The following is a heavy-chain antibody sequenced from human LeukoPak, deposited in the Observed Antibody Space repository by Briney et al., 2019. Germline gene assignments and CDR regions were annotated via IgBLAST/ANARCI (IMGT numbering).Heavy chain of an antibody. CDR3: ARSYGSGSYFDY. D-gene: IGHD3-10*01. V-gene: IGHV4-59*01. J-gene: IGHJ4*02. CDR1: GGSISTFY. CDR2: IYYSGSA. Sequence: SETLSLTCTVSGGSISTFYWSWIRQPPGRGLEWIGYIYYSGSAKYNPSPKSRVTISVDTSKSQFSLKLSSVTAADTAVYYCARSYGSGSYFDYWGQGTPVTVSS.